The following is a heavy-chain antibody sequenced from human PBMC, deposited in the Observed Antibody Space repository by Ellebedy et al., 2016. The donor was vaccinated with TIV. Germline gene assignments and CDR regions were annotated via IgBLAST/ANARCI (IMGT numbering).Heavy chain of an antibody. Sequence: ASVKVSCXASGYTITGYYMHWVRQAPGQGLEWMGWINPNNGATNYAQNFQGRVTMTRDTSISTAYMELRRLRSDDTAVYYCARSDFVTGYYFDYWGQGTLVTVSS. CDR3: ARSDFVTGYYFDY. D-gene: IGHD7-27*01. J-gene: IGHJ4*02. V-gene: IGHV1-2*02. CDR2: INPNNGAT. CDR1: GYTITGYY.